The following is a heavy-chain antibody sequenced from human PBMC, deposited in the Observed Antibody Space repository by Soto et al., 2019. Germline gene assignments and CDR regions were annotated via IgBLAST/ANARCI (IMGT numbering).Heavy chain of an antibody. CDR1: GYTFTSYY. CDR3: ARGLIYDSSGYYFDY. V-gene: IGHV1-46*01. Sequence: EASVKVSCKASGYTFTSYYMHWVRQAPGQGLEWMGIINPSGGSTRHAQKFQGRVTMTRDTSTSTVYMELSSLRSEDTAVYYCARGLIYDSSGYYFDYWGQGTLVTVSS. D-gene: IGHD3-22*01. CDR2: INPSGGST. J-gene: IGHJ4*02.